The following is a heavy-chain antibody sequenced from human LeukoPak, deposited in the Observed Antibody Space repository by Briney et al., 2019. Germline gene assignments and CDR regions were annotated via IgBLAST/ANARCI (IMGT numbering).Heavy chain of an antibody. CDR2: IIPIFGTA. Sequence: SVKVSCKASGGTFSSYAISWVRQAPGQGLEWMGGIIPIFGTANYAQKFQGRVTITADESTSTAYMELSSLRSEDTAVYYCARAPSLYYDNLTCYYYWGQGTLVTVSS. CDR3: ARAPSLYYDNLTCYYY. D-gene: IGHD3-9*01. J-gene: IGHJ4*02. V-gene: IGHV1-69*13. CDR1: GGTFSSYA.